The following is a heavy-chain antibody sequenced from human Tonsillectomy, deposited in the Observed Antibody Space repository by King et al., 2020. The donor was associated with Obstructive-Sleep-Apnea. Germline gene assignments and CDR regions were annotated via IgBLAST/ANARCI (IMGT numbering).Heavy chain of an antibody. J-gene: IGHJ4*02. CDR3: AKTSGLGWGWVDY. Sequence: VQLVESGGVVVQPGGSLRLSCAASGFTFDDYAMHWVRQAPGKGLEWVSLISWNGGSTYYADSVRGRFPVSRDNSKHSLYLQMNSLRADDTALYFCAKTSGLGWGWVDYWGQGTPVTVSS. D-gene: IGHD3-3*01. CDR2: ISWNGGST. CDR1: GFTFDDYA. V-gene: IGHV3-43D*03.